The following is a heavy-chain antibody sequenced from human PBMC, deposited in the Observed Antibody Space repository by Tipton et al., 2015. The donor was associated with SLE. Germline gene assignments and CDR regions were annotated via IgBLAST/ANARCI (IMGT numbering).Heavy chain of an antibody. Sequence: TLSLTCTVSGGSISSGDYYWSWIRQPPGKGLEWIGYIYYSGSTYYNPSLKSRVTISVDTSKNQFSLKLSSVTAADTAVYYCAREEGIVGALDYWGQGTLVTVSS. CDR2: IYYSGST. D-gene: IGHD1-26*01. V-gene: IGHV4-30-4*01. CDR1: GGSISSGDYY. CDR3: AREEGIVGALDY. J-gene: IGHJ4*02.